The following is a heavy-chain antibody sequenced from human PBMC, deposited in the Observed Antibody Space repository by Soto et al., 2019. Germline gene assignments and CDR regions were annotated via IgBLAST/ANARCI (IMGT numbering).Heavy chain of an antibody. V-gene: IGHV4-39*02. CDR1: GGSISSFAYY. CDR3: ARRERYYGSPGWFDP. J-gene: IGHJ5*02. CDR2: VYYNENT. Sequence: PSETLSLTCSGSGGSISSFAYYWGWIRQPPGKGLEWIGTVYYNENTNYNPSLKSRVTISVDTAKNHFSLNLRSVTAADTAIYFCARRERYYGSPGWFDPWGQGTLVTVSS. D-gene: IGHD3-10*01.